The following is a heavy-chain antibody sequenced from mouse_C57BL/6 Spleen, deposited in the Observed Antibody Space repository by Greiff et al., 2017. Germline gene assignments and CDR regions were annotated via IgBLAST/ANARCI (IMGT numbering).Heavy chain of an antibody. CDR2: IWSGGST. CDR3: ARPLITTVVATRAMDY. Sequence: VQLQQSGPGLVQPSQSLSISCTVSGFSLTSYGVHWVRQSPGKGLEWLGVIWSGGSTDYNADFISRLSISKDNSKSQVFFKMNSLQADDTAIYYCARPLITTVVATRAMDYWGQGTSVTVSS. J-gene: IGHJ4*01. D-gene: IGHD1-1*01. V-gene: IGHV2-2*01. CDR1: GFSLTSYG.